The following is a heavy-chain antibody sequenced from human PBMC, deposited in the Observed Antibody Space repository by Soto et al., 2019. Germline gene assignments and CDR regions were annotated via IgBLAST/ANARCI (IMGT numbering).Heavy chain of an antibody. D-gene: IGHD4-17*01. J-gene: IGHJ6*02. V-gene: IGHV3-23*01. CDR2: ISGSGGST. Sequence: SGGSLRLSCAASGFTFSSYAMSWVRQAPGKGLEWVSAISGSGGSTYYADSVKGRFTISRDNSKNTLYLQMNSLRAEDTAVYYCAKRAPVTTGVYYYYGMDVWGQGTTVTVPS. CDR1: GFTFSSYA. CDR3: AKRAPVTTGVYYYYGMDV.